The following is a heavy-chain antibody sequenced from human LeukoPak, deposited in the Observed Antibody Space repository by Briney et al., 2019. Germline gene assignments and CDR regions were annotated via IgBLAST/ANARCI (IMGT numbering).Heavy chain of an antibody. CDR1: GFTFSSDA. CDR3: ARDYDFWSGYCDY. J-gene: IGHJ4*02. CDR2: ISGSGGST. Sequence: GGSLRLSCAAYGFTFSSDAMSWVRQAPGKGLEWVSAISGSGGSTYYADSVKGRFTISRDNSKNTLYLQMNSLRAEDTAVYYCARDYDFWSGYCDYWGQGTLVTVSS. V-gene: IGHV3-23*01. D-gene: IGHD3-3*01.